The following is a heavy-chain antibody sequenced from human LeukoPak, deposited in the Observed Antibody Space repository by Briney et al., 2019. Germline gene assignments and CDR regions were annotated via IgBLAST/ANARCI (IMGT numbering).Heavy chain of an antibody. CDR3: ARDTWGTTYYFDY. Sequence: SQTPSLTCTVSGGSISSGSYYWSWIRQPAGKGLEWIGRIYTSGSTNYNPSLKSRVTISIDTSKNQFSLKLSSVTAADTAVYYCARDTWGTTYYFDYWGQGTLVTVS. V-gene: IGHV4-61*02. CDR1: GGSISSGSYY. D-gene: IGHD3-16*01. CDR2: IYTSGST. J-gene: IGHJ4*02.